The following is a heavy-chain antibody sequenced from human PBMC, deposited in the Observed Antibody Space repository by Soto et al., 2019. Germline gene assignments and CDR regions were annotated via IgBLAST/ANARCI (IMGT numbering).Heavy chain of an antibody. J-gene: IGHJ4*02. Sequence: VQLVESGGGLVKPGGSLRLSCAASGFTFSHSWMSWVRQVPGKGLEWVARIKSETDGGTTDYAAPVEGRFTISRDDSKNTLFLQMNSLKTEDTAVYYWTTYDYIWGNYRYRWAYWGQGTLVTVSS. CDR1: GFTFSHSW. CDR2: IKSETDGGTT. D-gene: IGHD3-16*02. V-gene: IGHV3-15*01. CDR3: TTYDYIWGNYRYRWAY.